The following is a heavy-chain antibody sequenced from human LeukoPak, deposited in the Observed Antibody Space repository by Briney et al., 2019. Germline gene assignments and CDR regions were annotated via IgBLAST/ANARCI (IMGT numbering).Heavy chain of an antibody. CDR1: GFTFSSYG. J-gene: IGHJ6*02. CDR3: AKDRAPPHYYYGSGCYDGMDV. Sequence: PGGSLRLSCAASGFTFSSYGMHWVRQAPGKGLEWVAVISYDGSNKYYADSVKGRFTISRDNSKNTLYLQMNSLRAEDTAVYYCAKDRAPPHYYYGSGCYDGMDVWGQGTTVTVSS. CDR2: ISYDGSNK. D-gene: IGHD3-10*01. V-gene: IGHV3-30*18.